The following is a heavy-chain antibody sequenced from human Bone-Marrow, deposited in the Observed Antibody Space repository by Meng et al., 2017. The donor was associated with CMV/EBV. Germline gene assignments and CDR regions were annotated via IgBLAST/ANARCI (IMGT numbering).Heavy chain of an antibody. J-gene: IGHJ6*02. V-gene: IGHV3-30-3*01. CDR1: GFTFSSYA. D-gene: IGHD3-9*01. CDR2: ISNDGSNK. CDR3: ARKKMYIDILTGYCSNYNFYGMDV. Sequence: GGSLRLSCAASGFTFSSYAMHWVRQAPGKGLGWVAVISNDGSNKYYADSVKGRFTISRDNYKNTLYRQMKSLRAEATAVYYCARKKMYIDILTGYCSNYNFYGMDVWGQGTTVTVSS.